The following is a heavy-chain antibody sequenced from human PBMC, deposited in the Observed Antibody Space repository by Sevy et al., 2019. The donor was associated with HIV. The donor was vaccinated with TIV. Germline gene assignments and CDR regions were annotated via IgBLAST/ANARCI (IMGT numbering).Heavy chain of an antibody. Sequence: SETLSLTCTVSGGSISSYYWSWIWQPPGKGLEWIGYIYYSGSTNYNPSLKSRVTISVDTSKNQFSLKLSSVTAADTAVYYCARVSSWYNYYYYGMDVWGQGTTVTVSS. CDR1: GGSISSYY. J-gene: IGHJ6*02. CDR2: IYYSGST. V-gene: IGHV4-59*01. CDR3: ARVSSWYNYYYYGMDV. D-gene: IGHD6-13*01.